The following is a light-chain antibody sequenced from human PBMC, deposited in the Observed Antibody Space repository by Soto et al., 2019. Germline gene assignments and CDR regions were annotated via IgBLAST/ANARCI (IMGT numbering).Light chain of an antibody. V-gene: IGLV2-14*03. CDR3: SSYTSGSTYV. Sequence: QSALTQPASVSGSPGQSITISCTGTSSDVGAYNYVSWYQQHPGKAPKLMIYDVSSRPLGVSNRFSGSKSGNTASLTISGLQAEDEADYYCSSYTSGSTYVFGTGTKVTVL. CDR1: SSDVGAYNY. CDR2: DVS. J-gene: IGLJ1*01.